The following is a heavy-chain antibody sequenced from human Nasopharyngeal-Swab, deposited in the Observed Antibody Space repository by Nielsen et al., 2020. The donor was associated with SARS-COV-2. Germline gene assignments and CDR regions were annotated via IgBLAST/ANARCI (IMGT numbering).Heavy chain of an antibody. J-gene: IGHJ4*02. CDR1: GYIFPAYW. CDR3: ARGIDFDY. V-gene: IGHV5-51*01. CDR2: IYPGDSDT. Sequence: GESLKISCTGSGYIFPAYWIAWVRQLPGKGLERLGIIYPGDSDTTYSPSFQGRDTLSADKSINTAYLQWSSLQASDTGIYYCARGIDFDYWGQGTLVTVSS.